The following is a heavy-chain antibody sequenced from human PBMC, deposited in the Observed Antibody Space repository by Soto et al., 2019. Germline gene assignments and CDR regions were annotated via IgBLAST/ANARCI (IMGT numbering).Heavy chain of an antibody. Sequence: GASVKVSCKASGGTFLNYAISWVRQAPGQRLEWMGGIIPLFGTSNYAQNFQDRVTITADESTSTAYMELSSLRSDDTAVYYCARGVRYGSPSHYYGMDVWGQGTTVTVSS. V-gene: IGHV1-69*13. CDR3: ARGVRYGSPSHYYGMDV. CDR1: GGTFLNYA. D-gene: IGHD2-15*01. J-gene: IGHJ6*02. CDR2: IIPLFGTS.